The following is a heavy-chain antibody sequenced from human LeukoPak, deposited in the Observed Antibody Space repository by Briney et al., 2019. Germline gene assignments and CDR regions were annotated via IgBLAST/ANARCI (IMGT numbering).Heavy chain of an antibody. Sequence: GASVKVSCKASGYTFTSTWMHWVRQAPGQGLEWMGIINPSGSYTMYAQRFQGRVTMSRDTSTNTDYMELSSLRSEDTAVYYCARDQSSGGVDSWWHDYRGQGTLVTVSS. CDR2: INPSGSYT. J-gene: IGHJ4*02. V-gene: IGHV1-46*01. D-gene: IGHD2-15*01. CDR3: ARDQSSGGVDSWWHDY. CDR1: GYTFTSTW.